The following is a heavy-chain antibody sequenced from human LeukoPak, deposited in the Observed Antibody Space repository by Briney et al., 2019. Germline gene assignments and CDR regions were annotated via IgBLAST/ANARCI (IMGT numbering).Heavy chain of an antibody. CDR3: ARALDTDYNVDTAMVL. Sequence: SVKVSCKASGGTFSSYAISWVRQVPGQGLEWMGGIIPIFGTANYAQKFQGRVTITADESTSTAYMELSSLRSEDTAVYYCARALDTDYNVDTAMVLWGQGTLVTVSS. J-gene: IGHJ4*02. V-gene: IGHV1-69*13. CDR2: IIPIFGTA. D-gene: IGHD5-18*01. CDR1: GGTFSSYA.